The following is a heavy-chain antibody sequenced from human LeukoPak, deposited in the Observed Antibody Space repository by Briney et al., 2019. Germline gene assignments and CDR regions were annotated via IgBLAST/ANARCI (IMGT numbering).Heavy chain of an antibody. Sequence: ETLSLTCTVSGGSLSSYYWSWIRQPPGKGLEWIGHIYYSGSTNYNPSLKSRVTISVDTSKNQFSLKLSSVTAADTAVYYCARGEPGTTGTGGHWFDPWGQGTLVTVSS. V-gene: IGHV4-59*01. CDR3: ARGEPGTTGTGGHWFDP. CDR1: GGSLSSYY. D-gene: IGHD1-1*01. CDR2: IYYSGST. J-gene: IGHJ5*02.